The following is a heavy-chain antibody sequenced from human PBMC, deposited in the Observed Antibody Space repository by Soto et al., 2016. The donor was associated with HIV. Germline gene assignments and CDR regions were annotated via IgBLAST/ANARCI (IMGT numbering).Heavy chain of an antibody. CDR1: GGSFSGYY. J-gene: IGHJ4*02. V-gene: IGHV4-34*01. Sequence: QVQLQQWGAGLLKPSETLSLTCAVYGGSFSGYYWSWIRQPPGKGLEWIGEINHSGSTNYNPSLKSRVTISVDTSKNQFSLKLSSVTAADTAVYYCASGSYSDYVGPGNPWSPSPQ. CDR3: ASGSYSDY. CDR2: INHSGST.